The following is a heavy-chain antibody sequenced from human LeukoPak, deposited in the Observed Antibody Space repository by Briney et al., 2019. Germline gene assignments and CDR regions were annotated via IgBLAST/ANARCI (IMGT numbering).Heavy chain of an antibody. Sequence: GASVEVSCTASGYTVTSYYMHWVRQAPGQGLEWMGILNPSGGSTSYAQKFQGRATLTRATSTSTVYMELSSLRSEDTAVYYCASVYNYGMDVWGQGTTVIVSS. J-gene: IGHJ6*02. V-gene: IGHV1-46*01. CDR2: LNPSGGST. CDR3: ASVYNYGMDV. CDR1: GYTVTSYY.